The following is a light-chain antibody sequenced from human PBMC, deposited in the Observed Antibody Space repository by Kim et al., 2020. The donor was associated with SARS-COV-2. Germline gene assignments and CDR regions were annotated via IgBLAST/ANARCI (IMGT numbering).Light chain of an antibody. Sequence: GKTARITWGGNNIGSKSVHWYQQKPGQAPVLVVYDDSDRPSGIPERFSGSNSGNTATLTISRVEAGDEADYYCQVWDSSSDHPEVVFGGGTQLTVL. CDR3: QVWDSSSDHPEVV. J-gene: IGLJ2*01. V-gene: IGLV3-21*03. CDR2: DDS. CDR1: NIGSKS.